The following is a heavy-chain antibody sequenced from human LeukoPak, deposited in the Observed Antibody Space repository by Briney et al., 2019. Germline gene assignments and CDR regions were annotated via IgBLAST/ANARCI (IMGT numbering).Heavy chain of an antibody. CDR2: IYYSGST. J-gene: IGHJ5*02. Sequence: SETQSLTCTVSGGSISSYYWSWIRQPPGKGLEWIGYIYYSGSTNYNPSLKSRATISVDTSKNQFSLKLSSVTAADTAVYYCARVDGIGYCSSTSCLLFDPWGQGTLVTVSS. CDR1: GGSISSYY. D-gene: IGHD2-2*01. CDR3: ARVDGIGYCSSTSCLLFDP. V-gene: IGHV4-59*08.